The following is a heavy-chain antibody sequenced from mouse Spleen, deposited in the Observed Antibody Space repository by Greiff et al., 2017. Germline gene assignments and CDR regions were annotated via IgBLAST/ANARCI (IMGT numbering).Heavy chain of an antibody. Sequence: VQLKQPGAELVKPGASVKLSCKASGYTFTSYWMHWVKQRPGQGLEWIGMIHPNSGSTNYNEKFKSKATLTVDKSSSTAYMQLSSLTSEDSAVYYCAREEDGYYDYWGQGTTLTVSS. CDR1: GYTFTSYW. CDR2: IHPNSGST. D-gene: IGHD2-3*01. J-gene: IGHJ2*01. V-gene: IGHV1-64*01. CDR3: AREEDGYYDY.